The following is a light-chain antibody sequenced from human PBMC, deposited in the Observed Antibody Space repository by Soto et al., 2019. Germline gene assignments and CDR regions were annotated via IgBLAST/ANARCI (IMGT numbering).Light chain of an antibody. CDR3: QHYDTYSP. Sequence: DIQMTQSPSTLSASVGDRVTITCRASQTISSRLAWYQQKPGKAPKLLIYKTSSLESGVPSRFSGSGSGTELTLTISSLQPDDLGIYYCQHYDTYSPFGGGTKVEIK. CDR1: QTISSR. CDR2: KTS. V-gene: IGKV1-5*03. J-gene: IGKJ4*02.